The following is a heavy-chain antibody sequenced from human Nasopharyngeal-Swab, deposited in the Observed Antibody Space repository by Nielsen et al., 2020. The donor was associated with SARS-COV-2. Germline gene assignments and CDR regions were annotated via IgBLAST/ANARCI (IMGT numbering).Heavy chain of an antibody. Sequence: SLKISCAASGFTFADSAMHWVRQAPGKGLEWVSGISWDSGTMGYADSLKGRFTISRDNAKNSLYLQMNSLRAEDTALYYCAKDKEVLGYYGMDCWGQGTTVTVSS. CDR2: ISWDSGTM. J-gene: IGHJ6*02. D-gene: IGHD3-10*01. V-gene: IGHV3-9*01. CDR1: GFTFADSA. CDR3: AKDKEVLGYYGMDC.